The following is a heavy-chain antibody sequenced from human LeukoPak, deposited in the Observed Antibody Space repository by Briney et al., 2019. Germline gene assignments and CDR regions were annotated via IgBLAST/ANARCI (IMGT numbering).Heavy chain of an antibody. CDR1: GFTFSTFA. V-gene: IGHV3-23*01. CDR2: LSDSAVSS. CDR3: AKAPDSSGFPSYFVS. Sequence: GGSLRLSCAVSGFTFSTFAMNWVRQAPGKGLEWVSSLSDSAVSSYYADSVKGRFTISRDNSKNTLYLQMNSLRAEDTATYYCAKAPDSSGFPSYFVSWGQGTLVAVSS. J-gene: IGHJ4*02. D-gene: IGHD3-22*01.